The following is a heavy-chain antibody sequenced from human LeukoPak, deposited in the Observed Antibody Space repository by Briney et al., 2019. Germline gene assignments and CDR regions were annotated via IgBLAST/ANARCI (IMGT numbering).Heavy chain of an antibody. CDR3: ARVITMVRVIIGWFDP. D-gene: IGHD3-10*01. Sequence: PSETLSLTCTVSGGSISSSTYYWGWIRQPPGKGLEWIGSIYYSGSTYYNPSLKSRVTISVDTSKNQFSLKLSSVTAADTAVYYCARVITMVRVIIGWFDPWGQGTLVTVSS. CDR2: IYYSGST. V-gene: IGHV4-39*07. J-gene: IGHJ5*02. CDR1: GGSISSSTYY.